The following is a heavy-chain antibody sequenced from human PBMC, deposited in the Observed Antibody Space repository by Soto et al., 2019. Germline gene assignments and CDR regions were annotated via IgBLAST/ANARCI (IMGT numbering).Heavy chain of an antibody. V-gene: IGHV3-30*18. Sequence: VQLVESGGGVVQPGRSLRLSCAASGFTFSDYAIHWVRQAPGKGVEWVAVVSHDGRNTHYADSVKGRFTISRDSSKNTVSLEMTSLRAEDTAVYYCAKGGRQWLVTSDFNYWGQGALVTVSS. CDR2: VSHDGRNT. D-gene: IGHD6-19*01. CDR3: AKGGRQWLVTSDFNY. CDR1: GFTFSDYA. J-gene: IGHJ4*02.